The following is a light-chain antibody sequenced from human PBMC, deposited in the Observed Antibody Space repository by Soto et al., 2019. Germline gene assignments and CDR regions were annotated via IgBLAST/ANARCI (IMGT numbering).Light chain of an antibody. V-gene: IGKV3D-20*01. CDR2: YAS. CDR1: QSVSSSY. Sequence: IVLTQSPATPSLSPGASATLSSGASQSVSSSYLTWYQQKPGLAPRLLIYYASSRTTGIPDRFGGSGSGTDFTLSISKLEPKDFAVYYCQQYRSSPPIIFAQGTRLEIK. CDR3: QQYRSSPPII. J-gene: IGKJ5*01.